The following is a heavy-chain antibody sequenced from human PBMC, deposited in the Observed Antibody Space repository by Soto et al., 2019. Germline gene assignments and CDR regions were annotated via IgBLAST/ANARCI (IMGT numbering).Heavy chain of an antibody. CDR2: IIPILGIA. CDR1: GGTVSSYA. V-gene: IGHV1-69*04. CDR3: ASSPSVAGGYNYYMDV. Sequence: SVKVSCKASGGTVSSYAISWVRQAPGQGLEWMGRIIPILGIANYAQKFQGRVTITADKSTSTTYMELSSLRSEDTAVYYCASSPSVAGGYNYYMDVWGKGTTVTVSS. J-gene: IGHJ6*03. D-gene: IGHD6-19*01.